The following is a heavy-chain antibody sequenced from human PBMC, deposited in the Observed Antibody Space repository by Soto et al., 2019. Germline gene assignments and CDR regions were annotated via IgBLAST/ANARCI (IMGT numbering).Heavy chain of an antibody. CDR3: ARDIGYCSSTSCYYYYGMDA. V-gene: IGHV3-30-3*01. D-gene: IGHD2-2*01. Sequence: GGSLRLSCAASGFTFSSYAMHWVRQAPGKGLEWGAVISYDGSNKYYADSVKGRVTISRDNANNTLYLQMTSLRAEDTAVYYCARDIGYCSSTSCYYYYGMDAWGKGPRSPSPQ. CDR2: ISYDGSNK. J-gene: IGHJ6*01. CDR1: GFTFSSYA.